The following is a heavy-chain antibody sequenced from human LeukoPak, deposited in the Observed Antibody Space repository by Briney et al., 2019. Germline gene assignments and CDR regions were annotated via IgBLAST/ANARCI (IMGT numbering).Heavy chain of an antibody. V-gene: IGHV4-34*01. Sequence: NPSETLSLTCAVHGESFSGYYWTWIRQPPGKGLEWIGQIHYSGGINYSPSLKSPVTISVDTSKNQFSLKLRSVIAADTAVYYCARGERELDIKYYYYFYYMDVWGKGTTVTVSS. CDR1: GESFSGYY. CDR2: IHYSGGI. D-gene: IGHD1-26*01. J-gene: IGHJ6*03. CDR3: ARGERELDIKYYYYFYYMDV.